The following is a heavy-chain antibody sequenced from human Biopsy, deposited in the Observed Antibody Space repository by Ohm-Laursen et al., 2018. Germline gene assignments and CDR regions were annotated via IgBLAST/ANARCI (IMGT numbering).Heavy chain of an antibody. CDR3: ARHAPSYSGSYWRYFDL. J-gene: IGHJ2*01. CDR1: GGSISSYY. CDR2: IYYTGST. V-gene: IGHV4-59*08. Sequence: SDTLSLTCTVSGGSISSYYWSWIRRPPGKGLEWIGYIYYTGSTNYNPSLKSRVTISVDTSMNHLSLRLTSVTAADTAVYYCARHAPSYSGSYWRYFDLWGRGTPVTVSS. D-gene: IGHD1-26*01.